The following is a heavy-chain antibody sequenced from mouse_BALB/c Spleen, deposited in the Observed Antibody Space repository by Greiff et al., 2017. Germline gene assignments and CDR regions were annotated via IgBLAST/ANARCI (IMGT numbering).Heavy chain of an antibody. CDR1: GYTFTDYN. J-gene: IGHJ3*01. D-gene: IGHD2-14*01. CDR3: ARTYRYQAWFAY. V-gene: IGHV1S29*02. CDR2: IYPYNGGT. Sequence: EVQLQQSGPELVKPGASVKISCKASGYTFTDYNMHWVKQSHGKSLEWIGYIYPYNGGTGYNQKFKSKATLTVDNSSSTAYMELRSLTSEDSAVYYCARTYRYQAWFAYWGQGTLVTVSA.